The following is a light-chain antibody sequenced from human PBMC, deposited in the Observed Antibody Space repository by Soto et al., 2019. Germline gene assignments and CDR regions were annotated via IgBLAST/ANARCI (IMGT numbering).Light chain of an antibody. CDR2: DVT. V-gene: IGLV2-11*01. Sequence: QSALTQPRSVSGSPGQAVTISCTGTSSDVGGSNYVSWYQQHPGKAPKLVIYDVTRRPSGVPDRFSGSKSGNTASLTISGLQAEDEDDYYCCSYAGSSLWVFGGGTQLTVL. CDR1: SSDVGGSNY. J-gene: IGLJ7*01. CDR3: CSYAGSSLWV.